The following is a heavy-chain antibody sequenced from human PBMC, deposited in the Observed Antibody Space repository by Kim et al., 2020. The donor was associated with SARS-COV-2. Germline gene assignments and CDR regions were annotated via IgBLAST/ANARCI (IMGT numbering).Heavy chain of an antibody. Sequence: SVKVSCKASGGTFSSYAISWVRQAPGQGLEWMGGIIPIFGTANYAQKFQGRVTITADESTSTAYMELSSLRSEDTAVYYCAVPRGYSYGSPHKFLDYWGQGTLVTVSS. CDR1: GGTFSSYA. D-gene: IGHD5-18*01. V-gene: IGHV1-69*13. CDR3: AVPRGYSYGSPHKFLDY. J-gene: IGHJ4*02. CDR2: IIPIFGTA.